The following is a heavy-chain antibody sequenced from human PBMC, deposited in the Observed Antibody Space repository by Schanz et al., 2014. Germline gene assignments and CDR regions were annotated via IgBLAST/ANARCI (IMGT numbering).Heavy chain of an antibody. D-gene: IGHD2-21*01. V-gene: IGHV3-33*01. CDR1: GFTFRSYG. CDR3: AREDCSATSCYFRY. J-gene: IGHJ4*02. Sequence: QVQLVESGGGVVRPGRSLRLSCAASGFTFRSYGMHWVRQAPGKGLEWVAVIRYDGRNKNFVESVKGRFTISRDNSNNTVYLQMNTLRAEDTAVYYCAREDCSATSCYFRYWGQGTLVTVSS. CDR2: IRYDGRNK.